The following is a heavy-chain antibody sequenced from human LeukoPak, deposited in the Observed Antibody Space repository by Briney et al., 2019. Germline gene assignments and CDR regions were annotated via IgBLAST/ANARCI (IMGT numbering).Heavy chain of an antibody. D-gene: IGHD5-24*01. Sequence: GESLKISCRASGYIFSSYWIAWLRQMPGKGLEWVGIIYPGDSDTTYSPSFQGQVTISADKSVTTAYLQWSSLKASDTAMYYCARRCGEGYNTYYFDYWGQGTLVTVSS. CDR2: IYPGDSDT. J-gene: IGHJ4*02. CDR1: GYIFSSYW. CDR3: ARRCGEGYNTYYFDY. V-gene: IGHV5-51*01.